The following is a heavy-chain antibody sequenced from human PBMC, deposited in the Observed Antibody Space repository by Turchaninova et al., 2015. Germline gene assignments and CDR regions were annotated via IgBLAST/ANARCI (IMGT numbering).Heavy chain of an antibody. J-gene: IGHJ4*02. CDR2: LRNRGNDI. V-gene: IGHV3-11*04. D-gene: IGHD1-26*01. CDR3: ARDIIGALWY. Sequence: VGGSRRTPGRGRGWNSNLRNRGNDIHNADYGRGRDTVSRDNAKNSLYLQMNSLRAEDTGVYYCARDIIGALWYWGQGTLVTVSS.